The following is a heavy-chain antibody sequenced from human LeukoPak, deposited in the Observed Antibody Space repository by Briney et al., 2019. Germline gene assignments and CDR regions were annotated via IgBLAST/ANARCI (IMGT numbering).Heavy chain of an antibody. V-gene: IGHV4-59*08. D-gene: IGHD5/OR15-5a*01. Sequence: EPSETLSLTCTVSDGSISSYFRSWVRQPPGKGLEWIACVYYTGSTNSNPSLKSRVTMSIDTSKNQFSLKLTSVTAADTAVYYCARHVYREGSPFDHWGQGTLVTVSS. CDR2: VYYTGST. J-gene: IGHJ4*02. CDR1: DGSISSYF. CDR3: ARHVYREGSPFDH.